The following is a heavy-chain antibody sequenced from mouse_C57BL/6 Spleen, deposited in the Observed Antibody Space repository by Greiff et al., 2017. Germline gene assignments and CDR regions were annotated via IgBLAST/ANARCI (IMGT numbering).Heavy chain of an antibody. Sequence: VQLQQPGAELVKPGASVKLSCKASGYTFTSSWMHWVKLRPGRGLEWIGRIDPNSGGTKYNEKFKSKATLTVDKPSSTAYMQLSSLTSEDSAVYYCARDSKRGDWYFDVWGTGTTVTVSS. J-gene: IGHJ1*03. D-gene: IGHD2-5*01. V-gene: IGHV1-72*01. CDR2: IDPNSGGT. CDR3: ARDSKRGDWYFDV. CDR1: GYTFTSSW.